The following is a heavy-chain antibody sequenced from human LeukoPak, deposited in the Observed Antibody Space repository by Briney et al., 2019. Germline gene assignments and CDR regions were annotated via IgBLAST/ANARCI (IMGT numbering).Heavy chain of an antibody. V-gene: IGHV3-23*01. CDR2: ISGTGGSI. CDR3: AKDRVEMATN. D-gene: IGHD5-24*01. Sequence: GGSLRLSCAASGFTFSTYAMTWVRQAPGKGLEWVSLISGTGGSIYYADSVKGRFTISRDNSKNTLYLQMNSLRAEDTAVYYCAKDRVEMATNWGQGTLVTVSS. J-gene: IGHJ4*02. CDR1: GFTFSTYA.